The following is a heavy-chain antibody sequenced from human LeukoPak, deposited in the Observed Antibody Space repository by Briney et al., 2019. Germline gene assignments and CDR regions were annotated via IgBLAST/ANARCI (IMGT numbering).Heavy chain of an antibody. Sequence: GGSLRLSCAASGFTVSSNYMSWVRQAPGKGLESVSVIYSGGSTYYADSVKGRFTISRDNSKNTLYLQMNSLRAEDTAVYYCAREGIQLWLRGAFDIWGQGTMVTVSS. CDR3: AREGIQLWLRGAFDI. CDR2: IYSGGST. J-gene: IGHJ3*02. D-gene: IGHD5-18*01. V-gene: IGHV3-53*01. CDR1: GFTVSSNY.